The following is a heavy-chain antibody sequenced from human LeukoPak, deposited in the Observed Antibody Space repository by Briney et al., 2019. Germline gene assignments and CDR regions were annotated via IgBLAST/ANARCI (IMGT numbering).Heavy chain of an antibody. CDR3: AKEGSVQSFDY. D-gene: IGHD3-10*01. CDR1: GFTFSTYA. CDR2: IRGSGGSA. V-gene: IGHV3-23*01. J-gene: IGHJ4*02. Sequence: PGGSLGLSCAASGFTFSTYAMIWVRQAPGKGLEWVSGIRGSGGSAYYADSVKGRFTVSRDNSKNTLYLQTNSLRAEDTAVYYCAKEGSVQSFDYWGQGTLVTVSS.